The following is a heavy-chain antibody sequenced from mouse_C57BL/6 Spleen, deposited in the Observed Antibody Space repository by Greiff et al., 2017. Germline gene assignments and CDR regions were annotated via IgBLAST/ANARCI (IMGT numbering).Heavy chain of an antibody. J-gene: IGHJ1*03. V-gene: IGHV1-7*01. D-gene: IGHD2-1*01. CDR2: INPSSGYT. CDR1: GYTFTSYW. Sequence: VQGVESGAELAKPGASVKLSCTASGYTFTSYWMHWVKQRPEQGLEWIGYINPSSGYTKYNQKFKDKATLTADKSSSTASMQLSSLTYEDSAVYYCARIDGKGTWYFDVWGTGTTVTVSS. CDR3: ARIDGKGTWYFDV.